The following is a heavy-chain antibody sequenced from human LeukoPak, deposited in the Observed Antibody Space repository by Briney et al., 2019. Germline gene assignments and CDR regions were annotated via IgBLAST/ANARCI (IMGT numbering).Heavy chain of an antibody. CDR2: ISGSGGST. J-gene: IGHJ4*02. D-gene: IGHD2-8*02. Sequence: GGSLRLSCAASGFTFSSYAMSWVRQAPGKGLEWVSAISGSGGSTYYADSVKGRFTISRGNSKNTLYLQMNSLRAEDTAVYYCAKDDPPRYGGVTYYFDYWGQGTLVTVSS. CDR1: GFTFSSYA. V-gene: IGHV3-23*01. CDR3: AKDDPPRYGGVTYYFDY.